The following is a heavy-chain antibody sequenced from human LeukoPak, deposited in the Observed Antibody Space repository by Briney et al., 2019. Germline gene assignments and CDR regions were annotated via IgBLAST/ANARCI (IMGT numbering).Heavy chain of an antibody. J-gene: IGHJ4*02. V-gene: IGHV4-61*02. CDR1: GGSISSGSYY. Sequence: SETLSLTCTVSGGSISSGSYYWSWIRQPAGKGLEWIGRIYTSGSTNYNPSLKSRVTISVDTSKNQFSLKLSSVTAADTAVYYCAGNGESAYRPYYFDYWGQGTLVTVSS. D-gene: IGHD3-10*01. CDR3: AGNGESAYRPYYFDY. CDR2: IYTSGST.